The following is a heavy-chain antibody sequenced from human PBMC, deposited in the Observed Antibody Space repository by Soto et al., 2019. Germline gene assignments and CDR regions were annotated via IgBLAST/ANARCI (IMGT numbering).Heavy chain of an antibody. D-gene: IGHD3-10*01. CDR2: IYWNDDK. Sequence: QITLKESGPTLVKPTQTLTLTCTFSGFSLSTSGVGVGWIRQPPGKALEWLVLIYWNDDKRYSPSLKSRLTITKDTSKNQVVLTMTNMDPVDTATYYCAHSGGFGELLLFGYWGQGTLVTVSS. CDR3: AHSGGFGELLLFGY. CDR1: GFSLSTSGVG. J-gene: IGHJ4*02. V-gene: IGHV2-5*01.